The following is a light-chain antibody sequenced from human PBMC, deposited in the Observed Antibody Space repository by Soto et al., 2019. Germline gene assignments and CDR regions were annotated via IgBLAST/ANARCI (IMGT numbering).Light chain of an antibody. V-gene: IGLV1-40*01. CDR3: CSYADSYTLV. Sequence: QSVLTQPPSVSGAPGQRVTISCTGSSSNIGAGYDVHWYQQLPGTAPKLLIYGNNNRPSGVPDRFSGSKSGTSASLAITGLQAEDEADYYCCSYADSYTLVFGGGTKLTVL. J-gene: IGLJ3*02. CDR1: SSNIGAGYD. CDR2: GNN.